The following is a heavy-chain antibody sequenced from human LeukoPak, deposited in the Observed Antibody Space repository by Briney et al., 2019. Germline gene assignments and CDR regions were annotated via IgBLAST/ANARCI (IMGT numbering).Heavy chain of an antibody. CDR3: ARAPSEIGGYYPEYFRH. CDR2: IKSDGST. D-gene: IGHD3-22*01. V-gene: IGHV3-74*01. J-gene: IGHJ1*01. CDR1: GLTFSSYW. Sequence: GGSLRLSCAASGLTFSSYWMHGVRQAPGKGLVWVSRIKSDGSTNYADSVKGRFTISRDNAKNTLSLQMNSLRAEDTGVYYCARAPSEIGGYYPEYFRHWGQGTLVTVSS.